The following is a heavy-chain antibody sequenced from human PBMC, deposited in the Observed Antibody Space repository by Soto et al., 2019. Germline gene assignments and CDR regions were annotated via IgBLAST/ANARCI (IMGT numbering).Heavy chain of an antibody. CDR3: ARGGGVGLDGSAAFDI. Sequence: QVHLVQSGAEVKKPGASMKVSCTASGYTLTSHHVHWVRQAPGRRLGWMGSINPANGVAQYTARFQGRVIMTRDTSTSTVYMELRGLTSEDTAIFYCARGGGVGLDGSAAFDIWGQGTMVTVSS. J-gene: IGHJ3*02. V-gene: IGHV1-46*01. D-gene: IGHD1-1*01. CDR1: GYTLTSHH. CDR2: INPANGVA.